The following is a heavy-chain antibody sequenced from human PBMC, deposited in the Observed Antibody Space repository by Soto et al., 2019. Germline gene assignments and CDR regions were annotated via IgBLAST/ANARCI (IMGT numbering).Heavy chain of an antibody. CDR2: ISYDGDNK. CDR1: GFTFSRYG. CDR3: AKAKMGISHSFDY. D-gene: IGHD7-27*01. V-gene: IGHV3-30*18. Sequence: QVQLVESGGGVVQPGKSLRLSCAVSGFTFSRYGMHWVRQAPGKALEWVAVISYDGDNKFYADSVKGRFTISRDNSQNTLFLQMNSLRAEDTALYYCAKAKMGISHSFDYWGQGALVTVSS. J-gene: IGHJ4*02.